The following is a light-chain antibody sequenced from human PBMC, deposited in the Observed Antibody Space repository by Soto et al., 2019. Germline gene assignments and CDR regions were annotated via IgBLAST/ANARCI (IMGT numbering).Light chain of an antibody. Sequence: EIVMTQSPATLSLSPGRRLTLSFRDSKSAINKLAWYQKKAGQTPRLLIYDASTRATDIPARFSGSGSGTDFTLTISSLLSEDFAVYYCHQYYKWPLTFGGGTKVDI. CDR3: HQYYKWPLT. V-gene: IGKV3-15*01. CDR1: KSAINK. CDR2: DAS. J-gene: IGKJ4*01.